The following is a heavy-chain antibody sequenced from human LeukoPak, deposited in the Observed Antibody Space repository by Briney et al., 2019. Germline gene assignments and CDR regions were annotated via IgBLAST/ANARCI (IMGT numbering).Heavy chain of an antibody. J-gene: IGHJ4*02. CDR3: AKGSGSYLSPLYYFDY. CDR2: ISYDGSTK. CDR1: GFTFSSYG. D-gene: IGHD1-26*01. V-gene: IGHV3-30*18. Sequence: GGSLRLSCAASGFTFSSYGMHWVRQAPGKGLEWVAVISYDGSTKYYTNSVKGRFTISRDNSKNTLYLQMNSLRAEDTAVYYCAKGSGSYLSPLYYFDYWGQGTLVTVSS.